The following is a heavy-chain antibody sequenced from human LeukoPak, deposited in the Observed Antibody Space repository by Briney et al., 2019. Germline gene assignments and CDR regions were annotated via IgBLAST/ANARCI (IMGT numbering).Heavy chain of an antibody. CDR2: INHSGST. Sequence: SETLSLTCAAYGGSFSGYYWSWIRQLPGKGLEWIGEINHSGSTNYNPSLKSRVTISVDTSKNQFSLKLSSVTAADTAVYYCASFGFSTSAYYYMDVWGKGTTVTVSS. D-gene: IGHD2-2*01. J-gene: IGHJ6*03. CDR1: GGSFSGYY. V-gene: IGHV4-34*01. CDR3: ASFGFSTSAYYYMDV.